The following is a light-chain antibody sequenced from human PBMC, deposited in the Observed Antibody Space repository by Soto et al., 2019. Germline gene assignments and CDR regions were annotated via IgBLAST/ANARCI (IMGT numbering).Light chain of an antibody. J-gene: IGKJ2*02. V-gene: IGKV1-33*01. CDR1: QDISNS. CDR2: DAA. Sequence: DIQMTQSPSSLSASVGDRVTITCQASQDISNSLSWYQQKPGKAPKLLITDAATLEAGVPSRFSGSGSGTDFTFTISSLQPEDIATYFCLHHDNGRTFGLGTKLEVK. CDR3: LHHDNGRT.